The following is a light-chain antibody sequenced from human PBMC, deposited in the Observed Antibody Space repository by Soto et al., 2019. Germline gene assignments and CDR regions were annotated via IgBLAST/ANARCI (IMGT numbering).Light chain of an antibody. J-gene: IGKJ1*01. CDR1: LSVSSAY. V-gene: IGKV3-20*01. Sequence: EIVLTQAPGTMSLSPGERATLSCRASLSVSSAYLAWYQQKPGQAPRLLIYNVSRRATGIPDRFSGSGSGTDFTLTVRRLEPEDFAVYYFQQYGASPETFGQGTKVESK. CDR3: QQYGASPET. CDR2: NVS.